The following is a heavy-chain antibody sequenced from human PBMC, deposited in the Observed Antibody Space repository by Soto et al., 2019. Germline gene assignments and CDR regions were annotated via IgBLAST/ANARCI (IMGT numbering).Heavy chain of an antibody. J-gene: IGHJ4*02. CDR3: ARSLGGGEDF. D-gene: IGHD3-16*01. CDR2: INSDGSSK. Sequence: EVQVVESGGGLVQPGGSLRLSCAASGFTFSRYWMHWVRQAPGKGLVWVSRINSDGSSKNHADSVRGRFTISRDNAKNTLYLQMNSLRAEDTAVYYCARSLGGGEDFWGQGTLVTVSS. CDR1: GFTFSRYW. V-gene: IGHV3-74*01.